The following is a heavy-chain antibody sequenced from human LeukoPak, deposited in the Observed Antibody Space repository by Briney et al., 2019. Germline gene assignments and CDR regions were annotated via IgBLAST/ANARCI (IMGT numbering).Heavy chain of an antibody. CDR1: GFIFSRYW. CDR2: INQDESEK. D-gene: IGHD4-17*01. CDR3: ARTAVTPGSSYAFDI. V-gene: IGHV3-7*01. J-gene: IGHJ3*02. Sequence: GGSLRLSCATSGFIFSRYWMSWVRQAPGKGLEWVANINQDESEKNYVDSVKGRFTISRDNAKNSLDLQMNSLRAEDTAVYYCARTAVTPGSSYAFDIWGQGTMVTVSS.